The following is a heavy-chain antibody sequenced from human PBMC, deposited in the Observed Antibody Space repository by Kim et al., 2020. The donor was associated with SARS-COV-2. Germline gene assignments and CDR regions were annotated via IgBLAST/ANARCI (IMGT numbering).Heavy chain of an antibody. CDR3: ARDPVSLGSGSYHLGDY. Sequence: SVKVSCKASGGTFSSYAISWVRQAPGQGLEWMGRIIPILGIANYAQKFQGRVTITADKSTSTAYMELSSLRSEDTAVYYCARDPVSLGSGSYHLGDYWGQGTLVTVSS. J-gene: IGHJ4*02. V-gene: IGHV1-69*04. D-gene: IGHD3-10*01. CDR1: GGTFSSYA. CDR2: IIPILGIA.